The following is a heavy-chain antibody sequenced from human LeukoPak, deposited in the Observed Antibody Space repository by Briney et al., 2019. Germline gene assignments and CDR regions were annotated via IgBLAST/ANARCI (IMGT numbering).Heavy chain of an antibody. CDR2: INAGNGNT. J-gene: IGHJ6*04. Sequence: ASVKVSCKASGYTFTSYAMHWVRQAPGQRLEWMGWINAGNGNTKYSQKFQGRVTITRDTSASTAYMELSSLRSEDTAVYYCARLEFGSEPFYGMDVWGKGTTVTVSS. V-gene: IGHV1-3*01. CDR1: GYTFTSYA. D-gene: IGHD3-10*01. CDR3: ARLEFGSEPFYGMDV.